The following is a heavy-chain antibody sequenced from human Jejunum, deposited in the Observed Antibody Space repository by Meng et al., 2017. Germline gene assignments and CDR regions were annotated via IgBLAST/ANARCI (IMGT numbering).Heavy chain of an antibody. CDR1: VDSISGTKW. D-gene: IGHD3-10*01. V-gene: IGHV4-4*02. J-gene: IGHJ5*02. CDR3: ATHFGFSFDP. CDR2: IDNRGGA. Sequence: QGNLQGSGPRLVEPSGTLPLTCACSVDSISGTKWWSWVRRPPGKGLDWIGQIDNRGGASYNPSLKSRVTMSVDKSKNQMSLELTSVTAADTAVYFCATHFGFSFDPWGQGTLVTVSS.